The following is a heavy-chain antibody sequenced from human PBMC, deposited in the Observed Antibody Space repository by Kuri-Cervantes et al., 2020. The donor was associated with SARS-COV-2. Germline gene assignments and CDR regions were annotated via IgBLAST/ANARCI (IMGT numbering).Heavy chain of an antibody. CDR3: ARRDYDFWSGSFRFDP. CDR1: GGSISSGSYY. J-gene: IGHJ5*02. V-gene: IGHV4-39*07. CDR2: INHGGST. Sequence: ESLKISCTVSGGSISSGSYYWAWIRQPPGKGLEWIAYINHGGSTFYNPSLKSRVTMSVDTSRNQFSLRLSSVTAADTAVYYCARRDYDFWSGSFRFDPWGQGTLVTVSS. D-gene: IGHD3-3*01.